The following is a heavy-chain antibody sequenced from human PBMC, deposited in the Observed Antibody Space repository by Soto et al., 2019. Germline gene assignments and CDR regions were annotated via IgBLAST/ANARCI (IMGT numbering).Heavy chain of an antibody. V-gene: IGHV3-72*01. CDR1: GFTISDHF. CDR3: ARGGNEYRY. Sequence: EVQVVESGGGLVQPGGSLRLSCAASGFTISDHFIDWVRQAPGKGLEGVGRTKNIGNNYATEYAASVKGRFTISRDDSRNSVYLYMNRLKSDDTALYFCARGGNEYRYWGQGTLVTVSS. D-gene: IGHD5-12*01. CDR2: TKNIGNNYAT. J-gene: IGHJ4*02.